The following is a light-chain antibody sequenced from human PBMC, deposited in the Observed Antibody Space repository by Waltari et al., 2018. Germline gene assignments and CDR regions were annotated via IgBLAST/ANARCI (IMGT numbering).Light chain of an antibody. CDR1: QPIGSR. CDR2: YAS. J-gene: IGKJ2*01. CDR3: HHSSSLPYT. Sequence: EVVLTQSSDFQSVTPKERVTITCRDSQPIGSRLNWYQQKPDQSPKLLIKYASQPFSGVPSRFSGSGSGTEFSLTIESLEPEDAATYYCHHSSSLPYTFGQGTKLEIK. V-gene: IGKV6-21*01.